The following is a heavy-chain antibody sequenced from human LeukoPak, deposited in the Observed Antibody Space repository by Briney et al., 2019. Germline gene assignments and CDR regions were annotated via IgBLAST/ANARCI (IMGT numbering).Heavy chain of an antibody. J-gene: IGHJ4*02. D-gene: IGHD3-22*01. CDR3: ARGDYYDGSGYPDY. CDR2: INPNTGGA. CDR1: GYTFTGYY. Sequence: ASVKVSCKASGYTFTGYYMHWVRQAPGQGLEWMGWINPNTGGANYARKFQGRVTMTRDTSISTAYMELIRLRSDDTAVYYCARGDYYDGSGYPDYWGPGTLVTVSS. V-gene: IGHV1-2*02.